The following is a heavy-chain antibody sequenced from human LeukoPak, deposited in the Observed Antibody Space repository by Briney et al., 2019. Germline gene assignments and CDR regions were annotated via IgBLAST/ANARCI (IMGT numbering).Heavy chain of an antibody. CDR3: ARDGMSSGSYGSY. CDR1: GGTFSSYA. CDR2: IIPILGIA. D-gene: IGHD1-26*01. V-gene: IGHV1-69*04. Sequence: GASVKVSCKASGGTFSSYAISWVRPAPGQGLEWMGRIIPILGIANYAQEFQGRVTITADKSTSTAYMELSSLRSEDTAVYYCARDGMSSGSYGSYWGQGTLVTVSS. J-gene: IGHJ4*02.